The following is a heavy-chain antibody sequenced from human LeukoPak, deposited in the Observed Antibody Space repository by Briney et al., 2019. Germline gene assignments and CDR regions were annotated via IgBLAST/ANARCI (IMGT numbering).Heavy chain of an antibody. CDR3: ARDPRSGVIHFDY. J-gene: IGHJ4*02. V-gene: IGHV1-69*06. Sequence: ASVKVSCKASGDTFSNYAISWVRQAPGQGLEWMGGIIPIFGTAKYAQKFQGRVTITADTSTSTVYMELSSLRSEDTAVYYCARDPRSGVIHFDYWGQGTLVTVSS. CDR2: IIPIFGTA. D-gene: IGHD7-27*01. CDR1: GDTFSNYA.